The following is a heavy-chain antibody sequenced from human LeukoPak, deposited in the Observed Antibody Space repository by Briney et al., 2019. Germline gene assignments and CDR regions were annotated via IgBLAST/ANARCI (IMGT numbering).Heavy chain of an antibody. J-gene: IGHJ4*02. CDR1: GGSISSYY. CDR3: ARRRRGVAAAGYDY. Sequence: SETLSLTCTVSGGSISSYYWSWIRQPPGKGLEWIGYIYYSGSTNYNPSLKSRVTISVDTSKNQFSLKLSSVTAADTAVYYCARRRRGVAAAGYDYWGQGTLVTVSS. D-gene: IGHD6-13*01. CDR2: IYYSGST. V-gene: IGHV4-59*08.